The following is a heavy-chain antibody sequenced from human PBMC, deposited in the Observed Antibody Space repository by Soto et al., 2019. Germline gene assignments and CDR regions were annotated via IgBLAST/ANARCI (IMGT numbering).Heavy chain of an antibody. V-gene: IGHV1-58*01. CDR1: GFTFTSSA. D-gene: IGHD3-22*01. J-gene: IGHJ3*02. Sequence: ASVKVSCKASGFTFTSSAVQWVRQARGQRLEWIGWIVVGSGNTNYAQKFQERVTITRDMSTSTAYMELSSLRSEDPAVYYCAATPYYDSSGYPYDAFDIWGQGTMVTVSS. CDR3: AATPYYDSSGYPYDAFDI. CDR2: IVVGSGNT.